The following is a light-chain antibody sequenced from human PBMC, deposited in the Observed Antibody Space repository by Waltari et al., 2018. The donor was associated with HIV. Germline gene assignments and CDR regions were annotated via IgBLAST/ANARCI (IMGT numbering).Light chain of an antibody. Sequence: EIVLTQSPGTLSLSPGERATLSCRASQSVSSSYVAWYQQQPDQPRRLLIYGASSSTSGLPDMISGSADTNDTLITSSRLEQEASVVYYCQQYGSSLTFGGGTKVEIK. CDR1: QSVSSSY. CDR3: QQYGSSLT. CDR2: GAS. J-gene: IGKJ4*01. V-gene: IGKV3-20*01.